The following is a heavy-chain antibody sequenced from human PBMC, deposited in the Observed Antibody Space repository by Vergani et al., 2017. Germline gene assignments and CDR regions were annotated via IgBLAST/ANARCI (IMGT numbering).Heavy chain of an antibody. J-gene: IGHJ6*02. Sequence: EVQLLESGGGLVQPGGSLRLSCAASGFTFSSYAMSWVRQAPGKGLEWVSAISGSGGSTYYADSVKGRFTISRDNSKNTLYLQMNSLRAEDTAVYYCASSVGYCSSTSCSKGGLYYYYGMDVWGQGP. CDR1: GFTFSSYA. CDR3: ASSVGYCSSTSCSKGGLYYYYGMDV. CDR2: ISGSGGST. V-gene: IGHV3-23*01. D-gene: IGHD2-2*01.